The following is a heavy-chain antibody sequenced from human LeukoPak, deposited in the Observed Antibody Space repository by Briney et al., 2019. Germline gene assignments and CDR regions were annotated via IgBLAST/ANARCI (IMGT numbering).Heavy chain of an antibody. D-gene: IGHD3-10*01. J-gene: IGHJ4*02. CDR2: INPSSDST. CDR3: ARGRSQLWFFNY. Sequence: ASVEVSCKASGYTFTTYYIHWVRQAPGQGLEWMGMINPSSDSTSCAQKFQGRVTMTRDTSTTTVYMELSSLISDDTAVYFCARGRSQLWFFNYWGQGTLVTVSS. V-gene: IGHV1-46*01. CDR1: GYTFTTYY.